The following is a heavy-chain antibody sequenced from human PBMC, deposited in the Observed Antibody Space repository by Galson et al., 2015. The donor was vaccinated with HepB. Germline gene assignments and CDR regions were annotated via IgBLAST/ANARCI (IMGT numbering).Heavy chain of an antibody. CDR2: ISSNSSYT. D-gene: IGHD3-3*01. CDR1: GFTFSDYY. V-gene: IGHV3-11*06. J-gene: IGHJ4*02. CDR3: ARIWSGRPYYFDY. Sequence: SLRLSCAASGFTFSDYYMSWIHQAPGKGLEWVSYISSNSSYTNYADSVKGRFTISRDNAKNSLYLQMNSLRAEDTAVYYCARIWSGRPYYFDYWGQGTLVTVSS.